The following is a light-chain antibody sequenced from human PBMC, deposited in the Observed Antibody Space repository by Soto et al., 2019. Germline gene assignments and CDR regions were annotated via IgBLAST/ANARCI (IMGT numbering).Light chain of an antibody. CDR1: TSNIGGST. J-gene: IGLJ1*01. CDR3: ATWNDGVFV. V-gene: IGLV1-44*01. CDR2: GNT. Sequence: QSVLTQPPSASGTPGQRVTISCSGSTSNIGGSTVSWYQQFPGAAPKLLIYGNTQRPLGVPVRFSASKSDTSASLAISGLQSEDEADYYCATWNDGVFVFGSGTKGTVL.